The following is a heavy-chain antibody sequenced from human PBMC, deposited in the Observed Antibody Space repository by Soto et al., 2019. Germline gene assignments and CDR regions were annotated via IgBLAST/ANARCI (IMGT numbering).Heavy chain of an antibody. CDR1: GFTFSSYA. V-gene: IGHV3-23*01. D-gene: IGHD1-1*01. CDR3: AKSLSYNSNDANCFDP. Sequence: VGSLRLSCAASGFTFSSYAMSWVRQAPGKGLEWVSAISGSGGSTYYADSVKGRFTISRDNSKNTLYLQMNSLRAEDTAVYYCAKSLSYNSNDANCFDPCGQRTLVTVSS. J-gene: IGHJ5*02. CDR2: ISGSGGST.